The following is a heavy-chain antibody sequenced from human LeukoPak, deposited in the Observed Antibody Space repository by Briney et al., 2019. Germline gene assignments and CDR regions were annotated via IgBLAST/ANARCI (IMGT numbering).Heavy chain of an antibody. CDR1: GGSFSGYY. J-gene: IGHJ1*01. CDR2: INHSGST. D-gene: IGHD4-17*01. Sequence: SETLSLTCAVYGGSFSGYYWSWICQPPGKGLEWIGEINHSGSTNYNPSLKSRVTILVDTSKNQFSLTLSSVTAADTAVYYCARGHSPVTTKISYFQHWGQGTLVTVSS. V-gene: IGHV4-34*01. CDR3: ARGHSPVTTKISYFQH.